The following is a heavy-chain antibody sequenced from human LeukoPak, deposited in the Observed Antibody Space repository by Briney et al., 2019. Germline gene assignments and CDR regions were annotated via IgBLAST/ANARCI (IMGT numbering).Heavy chain of an antibody. CDR2: TYYRSKWYN. V-gene: IGHV6-1*01. CDR3: ARDVEHSGWPLYYFDY. Sequence: SQTLSLTCAISGDSVSSKTAGWNWIRQSPSRGVEWLGRTYYRSKWYNDDAVSVKGRITINPDTSKNQFSLQLNSVTPEDTAVYYCARDVEHSGWPLYYFDYWGQGTLVTVSS. D-gene: IGHD6-19*01. CDR1: GDSVSSKTAG. J-gene: IGHJ4*02.